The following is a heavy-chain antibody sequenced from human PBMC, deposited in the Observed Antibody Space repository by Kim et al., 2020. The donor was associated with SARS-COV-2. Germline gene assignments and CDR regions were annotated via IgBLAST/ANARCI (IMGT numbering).Heavy chain of an antibody. CDR1: GGSFSGYY. CDR3: ARKIRGDLHFDY. D-gene: IGHD2-21*02. J-gene: IGHJ4*02. V-gene: IGHV4-34*01. CDR2: INHSGST. Sequence: SETLSLTCAVYGGSFSGYYWSWIRQPPGKGLEWIGEINHSGSTNYNPSLKSRVTISVDTSKNQFSLKLSSVTAADTAVYYCARKIRGDLHFDYWGQGTLV.